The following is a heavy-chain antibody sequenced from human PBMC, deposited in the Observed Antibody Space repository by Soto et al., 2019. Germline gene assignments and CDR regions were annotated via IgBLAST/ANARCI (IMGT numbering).Heavy chain of an antibody. CDR3: ARMNVDSYQFYYAMDV. Sequence: SGPTLVNPTETLTLTCTVSGFSLTTGKMGVGWIRQPPGKALEWLAHIFSDNERSYSTSLQGRLTISKDTSGSQVVLSMTNVDPVDTATYYCARMNVDSYQFYYAMDVWDQGATVTVSS. V-gene: IGHV2-26*01. CDR2: IFSDNER. J-gene: IGHJ6*02. D-gene: IGHD4-17*01. CDR1: GFSLTTGKMG.